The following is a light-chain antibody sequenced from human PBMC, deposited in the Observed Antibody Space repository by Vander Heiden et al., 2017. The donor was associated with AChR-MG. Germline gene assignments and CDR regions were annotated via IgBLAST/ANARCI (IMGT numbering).Light chain of an antibody. CDR1: SSDVGGYNY. CDR2: EVS. Sequence: QSALTQPASVSGSPGQSITISCTGTSSDVGGYNYVSWYQQHPGKAPKLMIYEVSKRPSGVSNRFSGSKSGNTASLTISGLQAEDVADYYCSSYTSSSTPLYVFGTGTKVTVL. J-gene: IGLJ1*01. CDR3: SSYTSSSTPLYV. V-gene: IGLV2-14*01.